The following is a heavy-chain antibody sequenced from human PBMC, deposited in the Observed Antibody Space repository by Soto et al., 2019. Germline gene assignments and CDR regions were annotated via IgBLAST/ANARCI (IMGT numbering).Heavy chain of an antibody. J-gene: IGHJ6*02. CDR2: IDPSDSYT. CDR3: ASDYGDYYYYALDV. D-gene: IGHD4-17*01. V-gene: IGHV5-10-1*01. CDR1: GYSFTSYW. Sequence: RGESLRISCKGSGYSFTSYWISWVRQMPGKGLEWMGRIDPSDSYTNYSPSFQGHVTISADKSISTAYLQWSSLKASDTAMYYCASDYGDYYYYALDVWGQGTTVTVSS.